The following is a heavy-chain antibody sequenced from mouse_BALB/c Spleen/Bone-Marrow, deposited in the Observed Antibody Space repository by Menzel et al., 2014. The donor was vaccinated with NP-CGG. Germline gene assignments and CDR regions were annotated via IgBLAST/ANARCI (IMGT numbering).Heavy chain of an antibody. CDR1: GYTFTSYY. CDR3: ARGGDYDRFAY. J-gene: IGHJ3*01. Sequence: QVQLQQSGPELVKPGASVRISCKASGYTFTSYYIHWVKQRPGQGLEWIGWIYPGNVNTKYNEKFKGKATLTADKSSSTACMQLSSLTSEDSAVYFCARGGDYDRFAYWGQGTLVTVSA. CDR2: IYPGNVNT. D-gene: IGHD2-4*01. V-gene: IGHV1S56*01.